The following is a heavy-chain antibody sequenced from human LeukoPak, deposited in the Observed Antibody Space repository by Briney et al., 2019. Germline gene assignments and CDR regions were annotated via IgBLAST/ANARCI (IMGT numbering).Heavy chain of an antibody. CDR3: ARVGGYCCGGSCYSVQDY. J-gene: IGHJ4*02. Sequence: PSETLSLTCAVSGGSISSSNWWSWVRQPPGKGLEWMGEIYHSGSTNYNPSLKSRVTISVDKSKNQFSLKLSSVTAADTAVYYCARVGGYCCGGSCYSVQDYWGQGTLVTVSS. D-gene: IGHD2-15*01. CDR1: GGSISSSNW. CDR2: IYHSGST. V-gene: IGHV4-4*02.